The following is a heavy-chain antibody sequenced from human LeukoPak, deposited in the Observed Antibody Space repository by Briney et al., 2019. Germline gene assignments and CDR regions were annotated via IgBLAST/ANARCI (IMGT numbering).Heavy chain of an antibody. CDR3: ARLIPPYYFDS. CDR2: IYYSGST. Sequence: SSETLSLTCTVSGGSISSYYWSWIRQPPGKGLEWIGYIYYSGSTNFNPSLKSRVTISVDTSKNQFSLKLTSVTAADTAIYYCARLIPPYYFDSWGQGTHVTVSS. J-gene: IGHJ4*02. D-gene: IGHD3-16*01. CDR1: GGSISSYY. V-gene: IGHV4-59*08.